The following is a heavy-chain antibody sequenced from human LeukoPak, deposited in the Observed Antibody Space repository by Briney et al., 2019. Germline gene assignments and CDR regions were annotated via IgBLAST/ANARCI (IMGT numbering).Heavy chain of an antibody. D-gene: IGHD6-13*01. CDR3: ARDRAAADP. Sequence: GGSLRLSCAASGFTVGHYYMSWVRQAPGKGLECVSVIYTDDTTYYADSVKGRFTISRDASKNTLSLQMDSLRAEDTAVYYCARDRAAADPWGQGTLVTVSS. CDR1: GFTVGHYY. J-gene: IGHJ5*02. CDR2: IYTDDTT. V-gene: IGHV3-53*01.